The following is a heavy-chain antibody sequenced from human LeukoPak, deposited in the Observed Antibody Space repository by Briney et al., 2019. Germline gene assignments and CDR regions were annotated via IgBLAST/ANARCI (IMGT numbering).Heavy chain of an antibody. D-gene: IGHD6-13*01. V-gene: IGHV4-38-2*02. CDR3: ARDFXGRAXXTGNWF. J-gene: IGHJ5*01. CDR1: GYSITSGYY. CDR2: VYHDGST. Sequence: SETLSLTCSVSGYSITSGYYWGWIRQSPGKGLEWIGSVYHDGSTYYNPSLKSRVTVSVDTSKNQISLSLSSLTATDTAVYYCARDFXGRAXXTGNWF.